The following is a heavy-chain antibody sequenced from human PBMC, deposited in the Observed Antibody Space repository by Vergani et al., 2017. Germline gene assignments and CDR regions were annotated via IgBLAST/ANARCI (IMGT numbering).Heavy chain of an antibody. CDR3: ARDLPIAVAGKLDY. CDR1: GYTFTGYS. Sequence: QVQLVQSGAVVKKPGASVKVSCKASGYTFTGYSMHWVRQAPGQRLEWMGWINPNSGGTNYAQKFQGRVTMTRDTSISTAYMELSRLRSDDTAVYYCARDLPIAVAGKLDYWGQGTLVTVSS. CDR2: INPNSGGT. V-gene: IGHV1-2*02. J-gene: IGHJ4*02. D-gene: IGHD6-19*01.